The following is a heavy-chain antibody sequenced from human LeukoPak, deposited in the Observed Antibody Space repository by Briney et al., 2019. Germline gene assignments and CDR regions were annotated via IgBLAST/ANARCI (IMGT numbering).Heavy chain of an antibody. V-gene: IGHV3-48*01. CDR1: GFTFSSYS. D-gene: IGHD2-21*02. Sequence: PGGSLRLSCAASGFTFSSYSMNWVRQAPGKGLEWVSYISSSSSSTIYYADSVKGRFTISRDNAKNSLYLQMNSLRAEDTAVYYCARAVPLDGGDWGRHFDYWGQGTLVTVSS. CDR2: ISSSSSSTI. CDR3: ARAVPLDGGDWGRHFDY. J-gene: IGHJ4*02.